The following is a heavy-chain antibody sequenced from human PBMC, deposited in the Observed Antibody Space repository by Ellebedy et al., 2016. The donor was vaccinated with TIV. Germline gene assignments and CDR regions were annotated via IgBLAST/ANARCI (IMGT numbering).Heavy chain of an antibody. CDR2: SGAAGDT. J-gene: IGHJ2*01. Sequence: PGGSLRLSCAASDFSLTGSDLHWVRRPTGKGLEWVSASGAAGDTYYPDSVRGRFTISRESAKNSFYRQMNSLTAGDTAVYHCARGGPGGDNWFFGLWGRGTQVTVSS. CDR1: DFSLTGSD. CDR3: ARGGPGGDNWFFGL. D-gene: IGHD3-10*01. V-gene: IGHV3-13*01.